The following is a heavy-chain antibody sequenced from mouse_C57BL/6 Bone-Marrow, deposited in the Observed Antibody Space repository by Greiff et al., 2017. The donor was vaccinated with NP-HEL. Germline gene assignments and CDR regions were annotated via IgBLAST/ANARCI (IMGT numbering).Heavy chain of an antibody. CDR1: GYTFTSYW. D-gene: IGHD2-4*01. CDR2: IDPSDSYT. CDR3: ARVYYDYGWFAY. Sequence: QVQLQQPGAELVRPGTSVKLSCKASGYTFTSYWMHWVKQRPGQGLEWIGVIDPSDSYTNYNQKFKGKATLTVDTSSSTAYMQLSSLTSDDSAVYYCARVYYDYGWFAYWGQGTLVTVSA. J-gene: IGHJ3*01. V-gene: IGHV1-59*01.